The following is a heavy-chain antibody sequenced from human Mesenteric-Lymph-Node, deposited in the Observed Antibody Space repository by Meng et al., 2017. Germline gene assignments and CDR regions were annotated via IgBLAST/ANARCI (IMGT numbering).Heavy chain of an antibody. D-gene: IGHD6-19*01. CDR1: CGRFSIGGYR. V-gene: IGHV4-31*03. CDR2: IYYSGGT. J-gene: IGHJ4*02. CDR3: ARVSSGWDYFDY. Sequence: GLRPQSARTACDTSKPRPATSTVSCGRFSIGGYRRSWLRQHPGKGLEWFGHIYYSGGTFYHPSLKRRVIISIDTSKNQFSLNLRSVTAADTAVYYCARVSSGWDYFDYWGQGTLVTVSS.